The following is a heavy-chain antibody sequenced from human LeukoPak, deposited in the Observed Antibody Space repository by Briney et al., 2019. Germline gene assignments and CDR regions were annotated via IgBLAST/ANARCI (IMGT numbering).Heavy chain of an antibody. V-gene: IGHV4-34*01. CDR1: GGSFSVYY. J-gene: IGHJ2*01. CDR2: INHSGST. CDR3: ARGITVDYWYFDL. Sequence: PSETLSLTCAVYGGSFSVYYWSWIRQPPGKGLEWIGEINHSGSTNYNPSLKSRVTISADTSKNQFSLKLSSVTAADTAVFYCARGITVDYWYFDLWGRGTLVTVSS. D-gene: IGHD4-23*01.